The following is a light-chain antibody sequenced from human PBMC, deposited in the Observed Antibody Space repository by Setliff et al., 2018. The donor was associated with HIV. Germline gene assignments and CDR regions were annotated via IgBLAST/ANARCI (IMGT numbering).Light chain of an antibody. CDR1: SSDVGYYTY. Sequence: QSVLTQPASVSGSPGQTITISCTGTSSDVGYYTYVSWYQHSPGKAPKLIIYEVRNRPSGVSNRFSGSKSGNTASLTISGLQTEDEADYYCSSYAITNTLPFGTGTKVTVL. CDR2: EVR. CDR3: SSYAITNTLP. V-gene: IGLV2-14*01. J-gene: IGLJ1*01.